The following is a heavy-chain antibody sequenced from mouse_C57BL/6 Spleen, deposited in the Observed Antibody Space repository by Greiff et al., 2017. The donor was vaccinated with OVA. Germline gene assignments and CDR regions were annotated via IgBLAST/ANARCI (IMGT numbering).Heavy chain of an antibody. Sequence: QVQLQQPGAELVKPGASVKLSCKASGYTFTSYWMQWVKQRPGQGLEWIGEIDPSDSYTNYNQKFKGKATLTVDTSSSTAYMRLSSLTSEDSAVYSCARGITTVVHYFDDWGQGTTLTVSS. CDR3: ARGITTVVHYFDD. CDR2: IDPSDSYT. J-gene: IGHJ2*01. V-gene: IGHV1-50*01. D-gene: IGHD1-1*01. CDR1: GYTFTSYW.